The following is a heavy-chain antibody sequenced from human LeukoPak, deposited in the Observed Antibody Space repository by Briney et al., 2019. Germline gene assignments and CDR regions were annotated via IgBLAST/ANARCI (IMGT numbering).Heavy chain of an antibody. CDR1: GFTFSDYY. V-gene: IGHV3-11*01. D-gene: IGHD3-22*01. CDR2: ISTSAGTI. J-gene: IGHJ4*02. Sequence: KSGESLRLSCAASGFTFSDYYMTWIRQAPGKGLEWISYISTSAGTIYYADSVKGRFTISRDNAKNSLYLQMNCLRAEDTAVYYCARDAIDSSGFDFDYWGQGTLVTVSS. CDR3: ARDAIDSSGFDFDY.